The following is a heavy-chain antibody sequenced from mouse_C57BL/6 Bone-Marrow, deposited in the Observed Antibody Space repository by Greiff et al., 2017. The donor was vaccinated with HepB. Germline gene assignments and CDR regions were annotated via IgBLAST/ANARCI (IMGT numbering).Heavy chain of an antibody. J-gene: IGHJ1*03. CDR3: AKEGGVITTVDWYFDV. D-gene: IGHD1-1*01. CDR2: IYPGSGST. V-gene: IGHV1-55*01. Sequence: QVQLQQPGAELVKPGASVKMSCKASGYTFTSYWITWVKQRPGQGLEWIGDIYPGSGSTNYNEKFKSKATLTVDTSSSTAYMQLSSLTSEDSAVYYSAKEGGVITTVDWYFDVWGTGTTVTVSS. CDR1: GYTFTSYW.